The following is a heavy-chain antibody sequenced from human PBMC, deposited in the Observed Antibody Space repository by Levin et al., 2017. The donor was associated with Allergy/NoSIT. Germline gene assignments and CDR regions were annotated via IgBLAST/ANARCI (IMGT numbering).Heavy chain of an antibody. D-gene: IGHD5-12*01. J-gene: IGHJ4*02. CDR3: AREFNGYALY. CDR2: IYSDGNT. Sequence: PGESLKISCAASGITVSTSYMAWVRQDPGKGLEWVSIIYSDGNTYHADSVKGRFTISRDNSKNTVYLQMNSLRADDTAVYYCAREFNGYALYWGQGTLVTVSS. V-gene: IGHV3-53*01. CDR1: GITVSTSY.